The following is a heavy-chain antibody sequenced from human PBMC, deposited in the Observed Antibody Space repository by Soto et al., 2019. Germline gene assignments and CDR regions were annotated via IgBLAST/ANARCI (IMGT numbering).Heavy chain of an antibody. Sequence: ASVKVSCKASVGIFSSYAISWVRQAPGQGLEWMGGIIPIFGTANYAQKFQGRVTITADESASTAYMELSSLRSEDAAVYYCARDLDDILTGPNFDPWGQGTLVTVSS. D-gene: IGHD3-9*01. CDR1: VGIFSSYA. J-gene: IGHJ5*02. CDR3: ARDLDDILTGPNFDP. CDR2: IIPIFGTA. V-gene: IGHV1-69*13.